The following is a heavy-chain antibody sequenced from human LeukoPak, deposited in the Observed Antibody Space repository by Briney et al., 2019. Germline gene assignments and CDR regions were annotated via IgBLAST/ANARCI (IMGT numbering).Heavy chain of an antibody. Sequence: SVKVSCKASGGTFSSYAISWVRQAPGQGLEWMGRIIPILGIANYAQKFQGRVTITADKSTSTAYMELSSLRSEDTAVYYCARDMFYGSGSLINYWGQGTLVTVSS. D-gene: IGHD3-10*01. CDR2: IIPILGIA. V-gene: IGHV1-69*04. CDR1: GGTFSSYA. J-gene: IGHJ4*02. CDR3: ARDMFYGSGSLINY.